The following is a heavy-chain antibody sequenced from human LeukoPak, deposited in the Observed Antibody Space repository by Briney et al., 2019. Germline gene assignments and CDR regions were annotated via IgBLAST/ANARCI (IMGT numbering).Heavy chain of an antibody. Sequence: GGSLTLSCAASGFTFGGYPMNWLRQPPGKGLESLAYISGNSGSIHYADSVKGRFTVSRDNAKNSLYLQMNSLKAEDTAVYYCARVVDMMTGADYWGQGTLVTVPS. CDR2: ISGNSGSI. J-gene: IGHJ4*02. V-gene: IGHV3-48*03. D-gene: IGHD3-9*01. CDR3: ARVVDMMTGADY. CDR1: GFTFGGYP.